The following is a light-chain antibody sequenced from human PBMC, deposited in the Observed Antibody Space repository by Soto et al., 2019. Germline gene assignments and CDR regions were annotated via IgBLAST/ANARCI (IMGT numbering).Light chain of an antibody. CDR3: QQYNNWLT. V-gene: IGKV3-15*01. CDR1: QSVSSN. J-gene: IGKJ4*01. CDR2: GAS. Sequence: EIVLTQSPGTLSGSPGESATLACRASQSVSSNLAWYQQKPGQAPRLLIYGASTRATGIPARFSGSGSGTEFTLTISSLQPEDFAVYYCQQYNNWLTFGGGTKVDI.